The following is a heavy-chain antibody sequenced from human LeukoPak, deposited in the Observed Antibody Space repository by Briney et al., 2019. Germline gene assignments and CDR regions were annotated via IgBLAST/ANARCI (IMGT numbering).Heavy chain of an antibody. J-gene: IGHJ4*02. D-gene: IGHD5-12*01. CDR1: GGSISSSSYY. V-gene: IGHV4-39*01. CDR3: ARHTATMTYFDY. CDR2: IYYSGNT. Sequence: PSETLSLTCTVSGGSISSSSYYWGWIRQPPGKGLEWIGSIYYSGNTNYNPSLKSRVTISVDKSKNQFSLKLSSVTAADTAVFYCARHTATMTYFDYWGQGTLVTVSS.